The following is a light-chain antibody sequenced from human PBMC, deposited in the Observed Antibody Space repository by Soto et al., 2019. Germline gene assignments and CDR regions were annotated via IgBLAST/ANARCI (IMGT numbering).Light chain of an antibody. CDR3: NSYTSSSTYV. J-gene: IGLJ1*01. Sequence: SELTQPAYVSRSPGQSIAISCTGTSSDVGSYNYVSWYQQHPGKAPKLMIYDVSNRPSRVSDRFSGSKSGNTASLTISGLQAEDEADYFCNSYTSSSTYVFGTGTKVTVL. CDR2: DVS. CDR1: SSDVGSYNY. V-gene: IGLV2-14*03.